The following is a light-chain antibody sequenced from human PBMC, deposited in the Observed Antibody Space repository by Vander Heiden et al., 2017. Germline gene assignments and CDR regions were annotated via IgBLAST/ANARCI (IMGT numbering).Light chain of an antibody. CDR3: ASWDDSLTGPV. Sequence: QSVLTQPPSATGTPGQRVTISCSGGRSNIGSNTVNWYQQLPGKAPKLLIYSNKQRPSGVPDRFSGSRSGTSASLAITGLQSEDEADYYCASWDDSLTGPVFGGGTKLTVL. V-gene: IGLV1-44*01. J-gene: IGLJ2*01. CDR1: RSNIGSNT. CDR2: SNK.